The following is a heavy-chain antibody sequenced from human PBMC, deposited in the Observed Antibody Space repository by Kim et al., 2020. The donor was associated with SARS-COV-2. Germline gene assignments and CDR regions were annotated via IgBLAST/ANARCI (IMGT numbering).Heavy chain of an antibody. D-gene: IGHD1-26*01. Sequence: SQTLSLTCTVSGGSISSYYWSWVRQPPGKGLEWIGYIYYSGSTNYNPSLKSRVTISVDTSKNQFSLKLSSVTAADTAVYYCARWSREGALGFDYWGQGTLVTVSS. CDR1: GGSISSYY. V-gene: IGHV4-59*13. J-gene: IGHJ4*02. CDR3: ARWSREGALGFDY. CDR2: IYYSGST.